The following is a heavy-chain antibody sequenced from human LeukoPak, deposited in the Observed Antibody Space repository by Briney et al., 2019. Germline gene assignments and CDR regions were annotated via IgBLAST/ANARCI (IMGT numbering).Heavy chain of an antibody. J-gene: IGHJ4*02. CDR1: GFIFTDYW. CDR2: IRGDGRAT. V-gene: IGHV3-74*03. D-gene: IGHD3-10*02. Sequence: PGGSLRLSCAASGFIFTDYWMHWVRQAPGKELVWVARIRGDGRATTYADSVKGRFTISRGNAMNTVFLRMKSLRAEDTAVYYCARSGGHVFDYWGQGTLVTVSS. CDR3: ARSGGHVFDY.